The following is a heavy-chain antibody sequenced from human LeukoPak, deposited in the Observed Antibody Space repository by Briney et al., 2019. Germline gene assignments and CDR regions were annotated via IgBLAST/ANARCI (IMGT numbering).Heavy chain of an antibody. V-gene: IGHV1-18*01. CDR2: ISAYNGNT. Sequence: ASVKVSCKASGYTFTSYGIGWVRQAPGQGLEWMGWISAYNGNTNYAQKLQGRVTMTTDTSTSTAYMELRSLRSDDTAVYYCARGLLVMENNWFDPWGQGTLVTVSS. D-gene: IGHD1-1*01. CDR1: GYTFTSYG. J-gene: IGHJ5*02. CDR3: ARGLLVMENNWFDP.